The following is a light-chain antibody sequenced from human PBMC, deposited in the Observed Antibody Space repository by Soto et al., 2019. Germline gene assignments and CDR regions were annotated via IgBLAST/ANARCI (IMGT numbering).Light chain of an antibody. CDR2: VAS. J-gene: IGKJ1*01. CDR3: QQYNSYPRT. Sequence: DIHMTQSPSTLSASVGDRVTIPCRSSQNINSWLAWYQQKPGKGPKLLIYVASSLEKGVPARFGGSGSGTEFTLTISSLQPDDFATYYCQQYNSYPRTFGQGTKVDIK. CDR1: QNINSW. V-gene: IGKV1-5*03.